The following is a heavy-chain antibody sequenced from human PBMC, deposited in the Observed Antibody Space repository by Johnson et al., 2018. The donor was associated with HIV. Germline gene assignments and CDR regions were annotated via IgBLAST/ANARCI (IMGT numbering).Heavy chain of an antibody. CDR1: GFAVSYYG. V-gene: IGHV3-30*03. CDR2: ISYDGSNK. J-gene: IGHJ3*02. D-gene: IGHD1-26*01. Sequence: QVQLVESGGGLVQPDGSLKLSCAASGFAVSYYGIHWVRQAPGKGLEWVAVISYDGSNKYYADSVKGRFTISRDNSKNTLSLQMNSPRVDDTAIYYCARVRAGRENAFDIWGQGTMVTVSS. CDR3: ARVRAGRENAFDI.